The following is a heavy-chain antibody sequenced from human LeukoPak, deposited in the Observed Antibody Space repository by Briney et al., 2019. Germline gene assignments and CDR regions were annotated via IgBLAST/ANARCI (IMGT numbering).Heavy chain of an antibody. Sequence: GGSLRLSCAASGFAFSAYAMSWVRQAPGKGLEWVSAISGSISGSGGSTYYVDSVKGRFTISRDNSKNTLFLQLNSLRAEDTAVYYCAKEGIAVASFDYWGQGTLVTVSS. D-gene: IGHD6-19*01. CDR2: ISGSISGSGGST. CDR3: AKEGIAVASFDY. J-gene: IGHJ4*02. CDR1: GFAFSAYA. V-gene: IGHV3-23*01.